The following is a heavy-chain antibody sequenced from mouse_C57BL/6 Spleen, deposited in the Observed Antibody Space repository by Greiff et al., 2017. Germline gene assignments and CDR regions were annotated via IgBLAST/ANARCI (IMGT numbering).Heavy chain of an antibody. V-gene: IGHV1-53*01. CDR3: ARAGYIDGYYPYYFDY. CDR2: INPSNGGT. D-gene: IGHD2-3*01. Sequence: QVQLQQPGTELVKPGASVKLSCKASGYTFTSYWMHWVKQRPGQGLEWIGNINPSNGGTTYNEKFKSKATLTVDKSSSTAYMQISSLTSEDSAVYYCARAGYIDGYYPYYFDYWGQGTTLTVSS. CDR1: GYTFTSYW. J-gene: IGHJ2*01.